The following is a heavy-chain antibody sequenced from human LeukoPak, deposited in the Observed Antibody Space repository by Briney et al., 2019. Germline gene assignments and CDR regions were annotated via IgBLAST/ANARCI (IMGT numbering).Heavy chain of an antibody. CDR2: IYYSGST. D-gene: IGHD3-22*01. Sequence: SETLSLTCTVSGGSISSYYWSWIRQPPGKGLEWIGYIYYSGSTNYNPSPKSRVTISVDTSKNQFSLKLSSVTAADTAVYYCASLGYYDSSGYYVGHFDYWGQGTLVTVSS. CDR1: GGSISSYY. V-gene: IGHV4-59*01. CDR3: ASLGYYDSSGYYVGHFDY. J-gene: IGHJ4*02.